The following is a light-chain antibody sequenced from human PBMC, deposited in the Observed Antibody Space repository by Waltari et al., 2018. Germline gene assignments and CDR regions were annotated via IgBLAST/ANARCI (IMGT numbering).Light chain of an antibody. CDR3: QTWGTGTVV. CDR1: SGHSTYT. CDR2: VTSAGTN. Sequence: QLVLTQSPSASASLGASVTLTCTLSSGHSTYTIAWHQQQPAKGPRDLMRVTSAGTNSKGDGIPDRFAGSTSGGARHLTISSLQSEDEADYYCQTWGTGTVVFGGGTKLTVL. V-gene: IGLV4-69*01. J-gene: IGLJ2*01.